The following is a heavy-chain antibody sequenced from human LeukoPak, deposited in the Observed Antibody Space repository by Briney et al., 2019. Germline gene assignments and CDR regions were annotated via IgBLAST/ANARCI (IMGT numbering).Heavy chain of an antibody. V-gene: IGHV3-64D*06. J-gene: IGHJ4*02. Sequence: GGSLRLSCSASGFTSSSYAMHWVRQAPGKGLEYVSAISSNGGSTYYADSVKGRFTISRDNSKNTLYLQMSSLRAEDTAVYYCVKLGCSGGSCYRAGVYWGQGTLVTVSS. CDR3: VKLGCSGGSCYRAGVY. CDR1: GFTSSSYA. D-gene: IGHD2-15*01. CDR2: ISSNGGST.